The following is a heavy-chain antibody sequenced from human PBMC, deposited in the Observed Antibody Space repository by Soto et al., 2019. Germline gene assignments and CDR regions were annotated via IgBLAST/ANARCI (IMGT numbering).Heavy chain of an antibody. D-gene: IGHD2-21*02. V-gene: IGHV4-4*02. CDR2: IYHSGST. Sequence: KTSETLSLTCTFSGGSISSDNWWTWVRQPPGKGLEWIGEIYHSGSTKYNPSLKSRVTISVDTSKNQFSLKLNSVTAADTAVYYCARGLTPSVEVTANRPFDYWGQGIQVTVSS. CDR1: GGSISSDNW. CDR3: ARGLTPSVEVTANRPFDY. J-gene: IGHJ4*02.